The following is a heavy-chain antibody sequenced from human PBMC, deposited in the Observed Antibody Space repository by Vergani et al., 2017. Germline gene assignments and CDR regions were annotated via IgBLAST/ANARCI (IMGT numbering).Heavy chain of an antibody. CDR1: GGSFSGYY. CDR2: INHSGST. Sequence: QVQLQQWGAGLLKPSETLSLTCAVYGGSFSGYYWSWIRQPPGKGLEWIGEINHSGSTNYNPSLKSRVTISVDTSKNQFSLKLSSVTAADTAVYYCARCPSFYYYYYGMDVWGQGTTVTVSS. J-gene: IGHJ6*02. CDR3: ARCPSFYYYYYGMDV. V-gene: IGHV4-34*01.